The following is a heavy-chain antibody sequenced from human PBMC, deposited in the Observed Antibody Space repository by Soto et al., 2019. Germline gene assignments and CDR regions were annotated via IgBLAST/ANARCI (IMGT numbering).Heavy chain of an antibody. J-gene: IGHJ4*02. CDR3: AKGLGHNGHFDY. D-gene: IGHD1-1*01. Sequence: EVQLLESGGGSVQPGGSLRLSCAASGFTFSSYAMHWVRRPPGKGLEWVSSISGSCGTAYYADSVKGRFSISRDSLVNTLYLQINSLREEYTAVYYCAKGLGHNGHFDYWGQGTLVPVSP. V-gene: IGHV3-23*01. CDR2: ISGSCGTA. CDR1: GFTFSSYA.